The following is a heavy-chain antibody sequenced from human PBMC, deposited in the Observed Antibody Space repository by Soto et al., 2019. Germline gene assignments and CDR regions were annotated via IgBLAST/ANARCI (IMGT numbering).Heavy chain of an antibody. Sequence: ASVKVSCKASGYTFTSYYMHWVRQAPGQGLEWMGWISAYNGNTNYAQKLQGRVTMTTDTSTSTAYMELRSLRSDDTAVYYCARGRFLEWLFRREISSYFDYSGQGTLVTVSS. CDR2: ISAYNGNT. CDR1: GYTFTSYY. V-gene: IGHV1-18*04. CDR3: ARGRFLEWLFRREISSYFDY. J-gene: IGHJ4*02. D-gene: IGHD3-3*01.